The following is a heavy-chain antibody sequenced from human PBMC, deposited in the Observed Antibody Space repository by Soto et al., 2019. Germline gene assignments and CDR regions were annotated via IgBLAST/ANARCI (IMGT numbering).Heavy chain of an antibody. CDR2: INAGNGNT. D-gene: IGHD3-16*01. V-gene: IGHV1-3*01. CDR1: GYTFTSYA. J-gene: IGHJ4*02. CDR3: ARSISLAGDY. Sequence: QVQLVQSGAEVKKPGASVKVSCKASGYTFTSYAMHWVRQAPGQRLEWMGWINAGNGNTKYSQKFQGRVTITRDTTASTAYMELISLRSEATAVYYCARSISLAGDYWGQGTLVTVSS.